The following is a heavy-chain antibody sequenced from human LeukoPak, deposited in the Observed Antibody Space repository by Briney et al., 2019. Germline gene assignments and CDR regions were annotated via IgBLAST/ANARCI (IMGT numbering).Heavy chain of an antibody. CDR3: ARDLSGGDWRRYYFDY. V-gene: IGHV1-2*02. CDR2: INPNSGGT. J-gene: IGHJ4*02. Sequence: ASVKVSCKASGYTFTGYYMHWVRHAPGQGLELMGWINPNSGGTNYAQKFQGRVTMTRDTSISTAYMELSRLRSDDTAVYYCARDLSGGDWRRYYFDYWGQGTLVTVSS. D-gene: IGHD2-21*02. CDR1: GYTFTGYY.